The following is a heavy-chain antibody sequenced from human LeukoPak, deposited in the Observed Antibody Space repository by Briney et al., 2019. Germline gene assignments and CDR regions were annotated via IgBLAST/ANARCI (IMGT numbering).Heavy chain of an antibody. CDR1: GFTFGDYA. V-gene: IGHV3-49*03. CDR3: TRASSSWYPHAFDI. Sequence: GGSLRLSCTASGFTFGDYAMSWFRQAPGKGLEWVGFIRSKAYGGTTEYAASVKGRFTISRDDTKSIAYLQMNSLKTEDTAVYYCTRASSSWYPHAFDIWGQGTMVTVSS. D-gene: IGHD6-13*01. CDR2: IRSKAYGGTT. J-gene: IGHJ3*02.